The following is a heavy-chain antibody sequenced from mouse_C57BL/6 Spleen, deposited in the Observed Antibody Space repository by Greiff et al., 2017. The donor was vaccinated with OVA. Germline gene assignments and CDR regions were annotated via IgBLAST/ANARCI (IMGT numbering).Heavy chain of an antibody. Sequence: VQLQQSGPELVKPGASVKISCKASGYSFTDYNMNWVKQSDGKSLEWIGVINPNYGTTSYNQKFKGKATLTVDQSSSTAYMQLNSLTSEDSAVYYCARSGYGSSFYYAMDYWGQGTSVTVSS. J-gene: IGHJ4*01. CDR1: GYSFTDYN. CDR3: ARSGYGSSFYYAMDY. CDR2: INPNYGTT. V-gene: IGHV1-39*01. D-gene: IGHD1-1*01.